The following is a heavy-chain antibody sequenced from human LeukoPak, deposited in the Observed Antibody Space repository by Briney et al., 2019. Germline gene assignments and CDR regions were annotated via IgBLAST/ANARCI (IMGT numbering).Heavy chain of an antibody. CDR2: INHSGST. D-gene: IGHD3-10*01. J-gene: IGHJ4*02. CDR1: GYSISSGYY. V-gene: IGHV4-38-2*01. Sequence: PSETLSLTCAVSGYSISSGYYWGWIRQPPGKGLEWIGEINHSGSTNYNPSLKSRVTISVDTSKNQFSLKLSSVTAADTAVYYCARQYYYGSGSHFDYWGQGTLVTVSS. CDR3: ARQYYYGSGSHFDY.